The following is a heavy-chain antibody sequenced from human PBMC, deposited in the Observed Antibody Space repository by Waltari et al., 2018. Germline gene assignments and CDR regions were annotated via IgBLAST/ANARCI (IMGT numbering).Heavy chain of an antibody. Sequence: QAQLQELGPGQVKPSETLSFRCAVSGDSISPSTFYWGWVRQPPGKGLEWVGSVYYNGYKFYNPSLKSRLTLSMDTSNNHFSLSLTSVTAADTAIYYCVRQRSVDFWSGYFDLWGQGTLVTVSS. CDR2: VYYNGYK. CDR1: GDSISPSTFY. CDR3: VRQRSVDFWSGYFDL. J-gene: IGHJ4*02. D-gene: IGHD3-3*01. V-gene: IGHV4-39*01.